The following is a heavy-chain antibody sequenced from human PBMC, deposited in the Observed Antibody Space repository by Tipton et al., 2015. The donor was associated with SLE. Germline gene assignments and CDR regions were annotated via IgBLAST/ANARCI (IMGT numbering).Heavy chain of an antibody. D-gene: IGHD6-19*01. Sequence: SLRLSCAASGFTFSSYGMHWVRQAPGKGLEWVAFIRYDGSNKYYADSVKGRFTISRDNSKNTLYLQMNSLRAEDTAVYYCARERNQVVAGLDAFDIWGQGTMVTVSS. CDR2: IRYDGSNK. J-gene: IGHJ3*02. CDR3: ARERNQVVAGLDAFDI. V-gene: IGHV3-30*02. CDR1: GFTFSSYG.